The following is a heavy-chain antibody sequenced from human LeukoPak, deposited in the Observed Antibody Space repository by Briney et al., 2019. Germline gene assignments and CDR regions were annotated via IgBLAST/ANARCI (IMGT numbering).Heavy chain of an antibody. CDR1: GGSISSSSYY. J-gene: IGHJ4*02. Sequence: SETLSLTCTVSGGSISSSSYYWGWIRQPPGKGLEWIGSIYYSGSTYYNPSLKSRVTISVDTSKNQFSLKLSSVTAADTAVYYCASKRGDYDILTGYLRYFDYWGQGTLVTASS. D-gene: IGHD3-9*01. V-gene: IGHV4-39*01. CDR2: IYYSGST. CDR3: ASKRGDYDILTGYLRYFDY.